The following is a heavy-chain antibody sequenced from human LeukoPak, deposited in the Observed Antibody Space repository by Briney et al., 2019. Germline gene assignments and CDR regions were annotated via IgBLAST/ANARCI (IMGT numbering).Heavy chain of an antibody. CDR2: ISYDGSNK. V-gene: IGHV3-30*04. D-gene: IGHD3-16*02. Sequence: GRSLRLSCAASGFTFSSYAMHWVRQAPGKGLEWVAAISYDGSNKYYADSVKGRFTISRDNSKNTLYLQMNSLRAEDTAVYYCSRGSIIADNDAFDIWGQGTMVTVSS. J-gene: IGHJ3*02. CDR1: GFTFSSYA. CDR3: SRGSIIADNDAFDI.